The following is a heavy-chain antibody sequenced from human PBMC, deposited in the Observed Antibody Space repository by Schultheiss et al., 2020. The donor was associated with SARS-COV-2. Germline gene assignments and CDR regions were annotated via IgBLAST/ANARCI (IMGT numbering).Heavy chain of an antibody. Sequence: ASVKVSCKASGYTFTGYYMHWVRQAPGQGLEWMGWINPNSGGTNYAQKFQERVTITRDMSTSTAYMELSSLRSEDTAVYYCARGRPNWFDPWGQGTLVTVSS. V-gene: IGHV1-2*02. CDR3: ARGRPNWFDP. J-gene: IGHJ5*02. CDR2: INPNSGGT. CDR1: GYTFTGYY. D-gene: IGHD6-25*01.